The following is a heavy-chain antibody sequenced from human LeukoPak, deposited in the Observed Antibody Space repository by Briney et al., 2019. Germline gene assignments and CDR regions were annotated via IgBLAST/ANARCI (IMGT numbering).Heavy chain of an antibody. CDR2: IYYSGST. V-gene: IGHV4-39*01. Sequence: PSETLSLTCTVSGGSISSSSYYWGWIRQPPGKGLEWIGSIYYSGSTYYNPSLKSRVTISVDTSKNQFSLKLSSVTAADTAVYYCARGLRYYYGSGSYFMDVWGKGTTVTVSS. D-gene: IGHD3-10*01. J-gene: IGHJ6*03. CDR1: GGSISSSSYY. CDR3: ARGLRYYYGSGSYFMDV.